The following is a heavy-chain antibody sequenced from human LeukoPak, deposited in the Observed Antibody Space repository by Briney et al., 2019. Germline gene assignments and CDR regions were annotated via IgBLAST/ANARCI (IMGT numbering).Heavy chain of an antibody. D-gene: IGHD2-15*01. V-gene: IGHV3-7*01. CDR1: GFTFSNYW. CDR3: ARDISSLTYFDY. Sequence: GGSLRLSCAASGFTFSNYWMHWVRQAPGKGLEWVANIKQDGSEKYYVDSVKGRFTISRDNAKNSLYLQMNSLRAEDTAVYYCARDISSLTYFDYWGQGTLVTVSS. CDR2: IKQDGSEK. J-gene: IGHJ4*02.